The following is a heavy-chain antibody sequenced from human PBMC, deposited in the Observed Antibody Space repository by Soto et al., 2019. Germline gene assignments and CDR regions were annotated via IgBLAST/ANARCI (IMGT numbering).Heavy chain of an antibody. CDR2: ISNDGNRK. V-gene: IGHV3-30*18. J-gene: IGHJ3*02. CDR1: GFSFSSNG. D-gene: IGHD6-6*01. Sequence: PGGSLRLSCAAAGFSFSSNGMHWVRKAPGRGLEWVTVISNDGNRKYYGESVKGRFSVSRDNDKDTLYLQMNGLRPGDTGVYYCAKDRRQLSALDMWGQGTTVTVSS. CDR3: AKDRRQLSALDM.